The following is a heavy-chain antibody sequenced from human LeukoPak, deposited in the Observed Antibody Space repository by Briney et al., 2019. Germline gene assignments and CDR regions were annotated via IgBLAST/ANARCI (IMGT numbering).Heavy chain of an antibody. CDR1: GGSFSGYY. V-gene: IGHV4-34*01. CDR2: IYHSGST. CDR3: ARLYDYVWGYYPKYYFDY. Sequence: SETLSLTCAVYGGSFSGYYWSWIRQPPGKGLEWIGSIYHSGSTYYNPSLKSRVTISVDTSKNQFSLKLSSVTAADTAVYYCARLYDYVWGYYPKYYFDYWGQGTLVTVSS. J-gene: IGHJ4*02. D-gene: IGHD3-16*01.